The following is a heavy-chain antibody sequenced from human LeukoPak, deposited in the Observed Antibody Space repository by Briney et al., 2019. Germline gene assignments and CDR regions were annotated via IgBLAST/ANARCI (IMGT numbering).Heavy chain of an antibody. CDR3: AKDRSYCSGGSCQTYYYYYMDV. V-gene: IGHV3-30*02. D-gene: IGHD2-15*01. J-gene: IGHJ6*03. CDR1: GFTFSSYG. Sequence: GGSLRLSCAASGFTFSSYGMHWVRQAPGKGLEWVAFIRYDGSNKYYADSVKGRFTISRDNSKNTLYLQMNSLRAEDTAVYYCAKDRSYCSGGSCQTYYYYYMDVWGKGTTVTISS. CDR2: IRYDGSNK.